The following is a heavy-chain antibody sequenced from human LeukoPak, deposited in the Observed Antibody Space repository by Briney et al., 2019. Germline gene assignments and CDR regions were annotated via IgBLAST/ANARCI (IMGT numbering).Heavy chain of an antibody. D-gene: IGHD3-22*01. V-gene: IGHV4-59*01. J-gene: IGHJ2*01. CDR1: GGSISSYY. CDR3: ARLHYYDSSGYYRGYWYFDL. Sequence: PSETLSLTXTVSGGSISSYYWSWIRQAPGKGLEWLGYIYYSGSTNYNPSLKSRVTISVDTSKNQFSLKLSSVTAADTAVYYCARLHYYDSSGYYRGYWYFDLWGRGTLVTVSS. CDR2: IYYSGST.